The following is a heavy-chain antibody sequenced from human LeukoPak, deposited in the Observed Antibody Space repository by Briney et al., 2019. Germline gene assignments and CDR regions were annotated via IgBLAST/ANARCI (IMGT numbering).Heavy chain of an antibody. J-gene: IGHJ4*02. D-gene: IGHD6-13*01. CDR1: GGSISSYY. Sequence: SETLSLTCTVAGGSISSYYWSWIRQPPGKGLEWIGYIYYSGSTNYNPSLKSRVTISVDTSKNQFSLKLSSVTAADTAVYYCARLVAAAGYFDYWGQGTLVTVSS. CDR3: ARLVAAAGYFDY. CDR2: IYYSGST. V-gene: IGHV4-59*08.